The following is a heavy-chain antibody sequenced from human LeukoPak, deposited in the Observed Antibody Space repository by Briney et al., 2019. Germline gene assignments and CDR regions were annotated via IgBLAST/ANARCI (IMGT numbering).Heavy chain of an antibody. CDR2: INHSGST. D-gene: IGHD3-3*01. J-gene: IGHJ4*02. CDR1: GFTFSSYS. Sequence: GSLRLSCAASGFTFSSYSMNWVRQPPGKGLEWIGEINHSGSTNYNPSLKSRVTISVDTSKNQFSLKLSSVTAADTAVYYCARSLITIFGVVTNYFDYWGQGTLVTVSS. V-gene: IGHV4-34*01. CDR3: ARSLITIFGVVTNYFDY.